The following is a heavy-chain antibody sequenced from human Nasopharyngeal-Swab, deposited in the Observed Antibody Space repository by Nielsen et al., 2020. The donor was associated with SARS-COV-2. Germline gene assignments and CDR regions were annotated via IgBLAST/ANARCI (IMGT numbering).Heavy chain of an antibody. CDR1: GFTFSSYA. Sequence: GGSLKISCAASGFTFSSYAMSWVRQAPGKGLDWVSVISGSGGSTYYADSVKGRFTISRDNSRNTLYLQMNSLRAEDTAVYYCAKEVALLPLDAFDIWGQGTMVTVSS. CDR2: ISGSGGST. D-gene: IGHD2-21*02. CDR3: AKEVALLPLDAFDI. J-gene: IGHJ3*02. V-gene: IGHV3-23*01.